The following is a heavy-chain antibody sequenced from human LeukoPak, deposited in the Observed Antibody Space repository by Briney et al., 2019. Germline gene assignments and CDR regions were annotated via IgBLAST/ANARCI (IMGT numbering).Heavy chain of an antibody. J-gene: IGHJ4*02. D-gene: IGHD5-24*01. CDR3: AMRFRD. Sequence: GGALRLSCVGSRLTFSGFEMNWVRQAPGKGLERVSYIKDDGSLKTYADSVKGRFTISRDNAKNLLYLQMNSLRVEDTAIYYCAMRFRDWGQGTLVTVSS. CDR2: IKDDGSLK. V-gene: IGHV3-48*03. CDR1: RLTFSGFE.